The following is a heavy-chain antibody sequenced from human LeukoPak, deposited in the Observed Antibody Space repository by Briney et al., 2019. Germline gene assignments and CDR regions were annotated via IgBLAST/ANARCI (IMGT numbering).Heavy chain of an antibody. CDR3: ARDYPTYYYGSGSYHYGMDV. D-gene: IGHD3-10*01. CDR2: IYSGGST. V-gene: IGHV3-53*01. CDR1: GFTVSSNY. Sequence: GGSLRLSCAASGFTVSSNYMSWVRQAPGKGLEWVSAIYSGGSTYYADSVKGRFTISRDNSKNTLYLQMNSLRAEGTAVYYCARDYPTYYYGSGSYHYGMDVWGKGTTVTVSS. J-gene: IGHJ6*04.